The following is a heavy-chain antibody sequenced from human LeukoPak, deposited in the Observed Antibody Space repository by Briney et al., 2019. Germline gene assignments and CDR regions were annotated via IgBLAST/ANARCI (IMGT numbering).Heavy chain of an antibody. CDR3: ARLKKIAAAGTHYFDY. V-gene: IGHV4-39*01. CDR1: GGSISGSSYY. Sequence: SETLSLTCTVSGGSISGSSYYWGWIRQPPGKGLEWIGSIYYSGSTYYNPSLKSRVTISVDTSKNQFSLKLSSVTAADTAVYYCARLKKIAAAGTHYFDYWGQGTLVTVSS. J-gene: IGHJ4*02. CDR2: IYYSGST. D-gene: IGHD6-13*01.